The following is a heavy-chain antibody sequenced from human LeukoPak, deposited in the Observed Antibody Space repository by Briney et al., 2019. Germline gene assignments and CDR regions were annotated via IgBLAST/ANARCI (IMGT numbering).Heavy chain of an antibody. Sequence: GGSLRLSCAASGFTFSSYSMNWVRQAPVKGLEWVSSISSSSSYIYYADSVKGRFTISRDNAKNSLYLQMNSLRAEDTAVYYCARDRYTRISLDYWGQGTLVTVSS. CDR2: ISSSSSYI. CDR1: GFTFSSYS. D-gene: IGHD1-1*01. CDR3: ARDRYTRISLDY. J-gene: IGHJ4*02. V-gene: IGHV3-21*01.